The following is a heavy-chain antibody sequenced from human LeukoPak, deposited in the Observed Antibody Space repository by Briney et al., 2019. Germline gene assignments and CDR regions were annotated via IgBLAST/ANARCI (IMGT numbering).Heavy chain of an antibody. CDR2: IKQDGSEK. CDR1: GFTFSNYW. J-gene: IGHJ6*03. D-gene: IGHD6-13*01. Sequence: GGSPRLSCAASGFTFSNYWMSWVRQAPGKGLEWVANIKQDGSEKYYVDSVKGRFTISRDNAKNSLYLQMNSLRAEDTAVYYCARDAAVQQLGYYYYYMDVWGKGTTVTVSS. CDR3: ARDAAVQQLGYYYYYMDV. V-gene: IGHV3-7*01.